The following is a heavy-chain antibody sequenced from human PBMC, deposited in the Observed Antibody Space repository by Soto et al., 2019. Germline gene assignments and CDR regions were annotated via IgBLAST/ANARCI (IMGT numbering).Heavy chain of an antibody. Sequence: PSETLSLTCTVSGGSISSSSYYWGWIRQPPGKGLEWIGSIYYSGSTYYNPSLKSRVTISVDTSKNQYSLKLSSVTAADTAVYYCARHLDSSGYYSDYWGQGSL. CDR3: ARHLDSSGYYSDY. CDR1: GGSISSSSYY. D-gene: IGHD3-22*01. J-gene: IGHJ4*03. CDR2: IYYSGST. V-gene: IGHV4-39*01.